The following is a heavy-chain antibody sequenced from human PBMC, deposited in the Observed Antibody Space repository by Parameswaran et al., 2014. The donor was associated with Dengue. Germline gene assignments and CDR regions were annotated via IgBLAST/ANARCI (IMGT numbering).Heavy chain of an antibody. CDR2: INSDGSST. V-gene: IGHV3-74*01. D-gene: IGHD3-16*01. J-gene: IGHJ6*02. CDR3: ASGGTTWDYYGMDV. Sequence: VRQAPGKGLVWVSRINSDGSSTSYADSVKGRFTISRDNAKNTLYLQMNSLRAEDTAVYYCASGGTTWDYYGMDVWGQGTTVTVSS.